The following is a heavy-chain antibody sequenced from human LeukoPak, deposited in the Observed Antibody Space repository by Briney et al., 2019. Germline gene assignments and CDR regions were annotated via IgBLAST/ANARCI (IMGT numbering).Heavy chain of an antibody. CDR2: IDRDGSRI. V-gene: IGHV3-74*01. CDR3: VRGNDYGGPHY. D-gene: IGHD4-23*01. CDR1: GFTLSSYW. J-gene: IGHJ4*02. Sequence: GGSLRLSCAVSGFTLSSYWMHWVRQAPGKGLVWVSRIDRDGSRINYADSVKGRFTISRDNGKNTLFLQLNSLRAEDAAVYYCVRGNDYGGPHYWGQGTLVTVSS.